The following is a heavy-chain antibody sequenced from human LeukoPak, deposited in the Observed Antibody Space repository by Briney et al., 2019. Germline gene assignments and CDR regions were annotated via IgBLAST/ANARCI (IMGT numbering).Heavy chain of an antibody. V-gene: IGHV3-15*01. CDR3: STDFSHFDLSSGYYSY. Sequence: GGSLRLSCAASGFTFTSAWMVWVRQAPGKELEWIGCIKANIDGGSTDLAAPVKGRFTISRDDSTKTVSLQMNSLKIEDTAVYYCSTDFSHFDLSSGYYSYWGQGSLVTVSS. CDR2: IKANIDGGST. J-gene: IGHJ4*02. D-gene: IGHD3-3*01. CDR1: GFTFTSAW.